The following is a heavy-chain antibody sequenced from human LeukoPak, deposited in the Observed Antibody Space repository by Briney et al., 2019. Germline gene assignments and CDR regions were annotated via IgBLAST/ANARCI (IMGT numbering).Heavy chain of an antibody. V-gene: IGHV4-59*01. J-gene: IGHJ5*02. Sequence: PSETLSLTCTVSGGSISSYYWNWIRQPPGRGLEWIGYIYYSGSTKYNPSLRSRVTISVDTSKNQFSLKLSSVTSADTAVYFCAREHFNFYDSSGFLIWFDPWGPGTLVTVSS. CDR3: AREHFNFYDSSGFLIWFDP. CDR1: GGSISSYY. CDR2: IYYSGST. D-gene: IGHD3-22*01.